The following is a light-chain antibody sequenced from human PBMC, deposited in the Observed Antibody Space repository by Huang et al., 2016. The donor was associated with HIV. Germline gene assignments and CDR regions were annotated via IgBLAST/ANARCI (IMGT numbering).Light chain of an antibody. CDR1: QSISSK. CDR2: GAS. Sequence: ERVMTQSPVTLSVSPGERSTFSCRASQSISSKLAWYQQKPGPAPRLLIYGASTRATGIPARFSGSGSGTELTLTISSLQSEDFAVYYCQQYNNWPFTFGPGTRVDIK. V-gene: IGKV3-15*01. CDR3: QQYNNWPFT. J-gene: IGKJ3*01.